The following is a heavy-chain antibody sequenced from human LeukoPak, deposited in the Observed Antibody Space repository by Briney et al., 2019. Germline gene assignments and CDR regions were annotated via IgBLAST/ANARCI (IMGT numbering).Heavy chain of an antibody. CDR1: GYSFTSYW. J-gene: IGHJ6*04. D-gene: IGHD3-9*01. V-gene: IGHV5-51*01. Sequence: GESLKISCKGSGYSFTSYWIGWVRQMPGKGLEWMGIIYPGDSDTRYSPSFQGQVTISADKSISTAYLQWSSLKASDTAMYYCARHALYYDILTGYWYGMDVWGKGTTVTVSS. CDR3: ARHALYYDILTGYWYGMDV. CDR2: IYPGDSDT.